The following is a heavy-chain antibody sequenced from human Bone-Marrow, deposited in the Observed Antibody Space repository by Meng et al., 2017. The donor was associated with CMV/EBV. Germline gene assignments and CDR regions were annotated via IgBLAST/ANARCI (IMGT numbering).Heavy chain of an antibody. CDR1: GGSISSGDYY. CDR3: AREGITGTNMGWFHP. J-gene: IGHJ5*02. D-gene: IGHD1-7*01. Sequence: SETLSLTCTVSGGSISSGDYYWSWIRQPPGKGLEWIGYIYYSGSTYYNPSLKSRVTISVDTSKNQFSLKLSSVTAADTAVYYCAREGITGTNMGWFHPWGQGTLVTVSS. CDR2: IYYSGST. V-gene: IGHV4-30-4*08.